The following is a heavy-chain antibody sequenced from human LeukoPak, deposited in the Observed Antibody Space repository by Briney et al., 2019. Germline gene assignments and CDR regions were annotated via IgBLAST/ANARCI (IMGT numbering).Heavy chain of an antibody. D-gene: IGHD3-22*01. CDR1: GFTFSSYG. V-gene: IGHV3-30*03. J-gene: IGHJ6*02. Sequence: GRSLRLSCAASGFTFSSYGMHWVRQAPGKGLEWVAVISYDGSNKYYADSVKGRCTISRDNSKNTLYLQMNSLRAEDTAVYYCATPLLSYDSSGYYYYYGMDVWGQGTTVTVSS. CDR2: ISYDGSNK. CDR3: ATPLLSYDSSGYYYYYGMDV.